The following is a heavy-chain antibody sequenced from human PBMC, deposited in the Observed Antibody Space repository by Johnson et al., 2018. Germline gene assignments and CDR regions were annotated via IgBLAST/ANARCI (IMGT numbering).Heavy chain of an antibody. Sequence: QVQLVQSGGGVVHPGRSLRLSCAASGFTFSSYGMHWVRQAPGKGLEWAAVISYDGTNKYYEDSVKGRFTISRDNSKNTLYLQMNSLRAEDTAVYYCAKDRYTSGWHYAFDLWGQGTLVTVSS. D-gene: IGHD6-19*01. J-gene: IGHJ3*01. CDR2: ISYDGTNK. V-gene: IGHV3-30*18. CDR1: GFTFSSYG. CDR3: AKDRYTSGWHYAFDL.